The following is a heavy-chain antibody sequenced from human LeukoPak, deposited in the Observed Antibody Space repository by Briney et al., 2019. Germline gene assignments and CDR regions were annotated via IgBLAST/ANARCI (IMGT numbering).Heavy chain of an antibody. V-gene: IGHV1-18*01. CDR2: ISAYNGNT. J-gene: IGHJ6*03. CDR1: GYTFTSYG. CDR3: ARGGPGYSSSWYGYYYYYMDV. D-gene: IGHD6-13*01. Sequence: ASVKVSCKASGYTFTSYGISWVRQAPGQGLEWMGWISAYNGNTNYAQKLQGRVTMTTDTSTSTAYMELSSLRSEDTAVYYCARGGPGYSSSWYGYYYYYMDVWGKGTTVTVSS.